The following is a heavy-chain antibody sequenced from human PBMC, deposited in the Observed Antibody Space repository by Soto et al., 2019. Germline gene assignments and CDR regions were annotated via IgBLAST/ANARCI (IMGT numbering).Heavy chain of an antibody. D-gene: IGHD3-16*01. CDR1: GGSISSSSSY. V-gene: IGHV4-39*01. J-gene: IGHJ5*01. Sequence: SETLSLTCTVSGGSISSSSSYWGWIRQPPGKGLEWIGSINYRGSTYYNPSLESRVTVSVDTSKNQFSLKVGSVTAADTAVYFFAKTGFGGGHGVAASWGQGTLVTVSS. CDR3: AKTGFGGGHGVAAS. CDR2: INYRGST.